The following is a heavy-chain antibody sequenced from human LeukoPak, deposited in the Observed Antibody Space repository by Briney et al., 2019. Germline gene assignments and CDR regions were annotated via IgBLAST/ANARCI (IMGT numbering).Heavy chain of an antibody. CDR2: FDPEEGGDLMGTFDPENGET. Sequence: ASVKVSCKASGGTFSSYAISWVRQAPGQGLEWMGGFDPEEGGDLMGTFDPENGETIYAQKFQGRVTMTEDSSTDTAYMELDNLTSDDTAVYYCATPGGTHAHDPFDLWGQGTTVTVAS. J-gene: IGHJ3*01. CDR1: GGTFSSYA. V-gene: IGHV1-24*01. D-gene: IGHD3-16*01. CDR3: ATPGGTHAHDPFDL.